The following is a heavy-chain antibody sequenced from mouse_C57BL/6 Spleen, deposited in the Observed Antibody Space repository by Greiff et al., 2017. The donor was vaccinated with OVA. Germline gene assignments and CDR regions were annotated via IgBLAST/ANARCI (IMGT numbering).Heavy chain of an antibody. J-gene: IGHJ4*01. CDR3: AREWDVYAMDY. CDR2: INPYNGGT. Sequence: EVQLQQSGPVLVKPGASVKMSCKASGYTFTDYYMNWVKQSHGKSLEWIGVINPYNGGTSYNQKFKGKATLTVDKSSSTAYMELNSLASEDSAVYYCAREWDVYAMDYWGQGTSVTVSS. CDR1: GYTFTDYY. V-gene: IGHV1-19*01. D-gene: IGHD4-1*01.